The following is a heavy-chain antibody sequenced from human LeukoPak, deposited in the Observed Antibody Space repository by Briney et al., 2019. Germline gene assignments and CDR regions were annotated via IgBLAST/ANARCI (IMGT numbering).Heavy chain of an antibody. CDR2: IYYSGST. J-gene: IGHJ6*02. V-gene: IGHV4-59*08. CDR1: GGSISSYY. D-gene: IGHD3-10*01. CDR3: ARSRPGFMVRARAGMDV. Sequence: SETLSLTCTVSGGSISSYYWSGIRQPPGKGLEWIGYIYYSGSTNYNPSLKSRVTISVDTSKNQFSLKLSSVTAADTAVYYCARSRPGFMVRARAGMDVWGQGTTVTVSS.